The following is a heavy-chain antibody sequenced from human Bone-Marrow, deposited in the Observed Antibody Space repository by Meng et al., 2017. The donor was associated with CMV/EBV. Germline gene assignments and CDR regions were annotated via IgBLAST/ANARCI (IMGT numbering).Heavy chain of an antibody. J-gene: IGHJ4*02. CDR2: INHSGST. CDR3: ARAPWY. CDR1: GGSFSGYY. V-gene: IGHV4-34*01. Sequence: PETLSLTCAVYGGSFSGYYWSWIRQPPGKGLEWIGEINHSGSTNYNPSLKSRVTISVDTSKNQFSLKLSSVTAADTAVYYCARAPWYWGQGTLVTVSS.